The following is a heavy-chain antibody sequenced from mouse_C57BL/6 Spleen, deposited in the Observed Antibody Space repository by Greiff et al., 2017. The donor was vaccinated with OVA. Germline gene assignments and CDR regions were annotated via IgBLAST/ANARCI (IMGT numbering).Heavy chain of an antibody. Sequence: EVKLMESGGDLVKPGGSLKLSCAASGFTFSSYGMSWVRQTPDKRLEWVATISSGGSYTYSPDSVKGRFTISRDNAKNTLYLQMSSLKAEDTAMYYCARDDYDDYWGQGTTLTVSS. CDR2: ISSGGSYT. CDR3: ARDDYDDY. V-gene: IGHV5-6*01. D-gene: IGHD2-4*01. J-gene: IGHJ2*01. CDR1: GFTFSSYG.